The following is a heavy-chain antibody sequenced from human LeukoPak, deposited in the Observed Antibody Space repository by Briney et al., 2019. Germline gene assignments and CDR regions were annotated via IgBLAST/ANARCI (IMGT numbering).Heavy chain of an antibody. CDR3: ARAALGYCSSTSCPGPFDP. D-gene: IGHD2-2*01. CDR2: IYYSGST. Sequence: SETLSLTCTVSGGSISSYYWSWIRQPPGKGLEWIGYIYYSGSTNYNPSLKSRVTISVDTSKNQFSLKLSSVTAADTAVYYCARAALGYCSSTSCPGPFDPWGPGTLVTVSS. V-gene: IGHV4-59*01. CDR1: GGSISSYY. J-gene: IGHJ5*02.